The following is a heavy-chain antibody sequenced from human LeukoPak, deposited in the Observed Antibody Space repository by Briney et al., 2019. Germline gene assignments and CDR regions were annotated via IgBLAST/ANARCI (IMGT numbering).Heavy chain of an antibody. J-gene: IGHJ4*02. V-gene: IGHV3-23*01. CDR1: GFTFSNHD. CDR2: ISGSGATT. Sequence: GGSLRLSCAASGFTFSNHDMNWVRQAPGKGLEWVSIISGSGATTFYTDSVKGRFTISRDNSKNTVFLQMNSLRAEDTAIYYCAKSRGIVSETDFDYWGQGTLVTVSS. CDR3: AKSRGIVSETDFDY. D-gene: IGHD5/OR15-5a*01.